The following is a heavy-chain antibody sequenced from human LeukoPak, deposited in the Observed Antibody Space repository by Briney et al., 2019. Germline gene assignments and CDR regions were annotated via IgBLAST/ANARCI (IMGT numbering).Heavy chain of an antibody. CDR2: IRYDGSNK. V-gene: IGHV3-30*02. D-gene: IGHD4-23*01. J-gene: IGHJ4*02. CDR1: GFTFSSYG. CDR3: ARDYGGSSPFDY. Sequence: GGSLRLSCAASGFTFSSYGMHWVRQAPGKGLQWVAFIRYDGSNKYYADSVKGRFTISRDNAKNSLYLHMNSLRAEDTAVYYCARDYGGSSPFDYWGQGTLVTVSS.